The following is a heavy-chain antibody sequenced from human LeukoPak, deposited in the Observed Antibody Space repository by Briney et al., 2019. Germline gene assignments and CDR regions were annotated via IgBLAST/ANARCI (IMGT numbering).Heavy chain of an antibody. Sequence: SVKVSCKASGGTFSSYAISWVRQAPGQGLEWMGGIIPIFGTANYAQKFQGRVTITADESTCTAYMELRRLRSEDTAVYYCARLGRYNWNDVVPYYYYYRVVGAKGT. V-gene: IGHV1-69*13. J-gene: IGHJ6*03. CDR1: GGTFSSYA. CDR2: IIPIFGTA. CDR3: ARLGRYNWNDVVPYYYYYRVV. D-gene: IGHD1-1*01.